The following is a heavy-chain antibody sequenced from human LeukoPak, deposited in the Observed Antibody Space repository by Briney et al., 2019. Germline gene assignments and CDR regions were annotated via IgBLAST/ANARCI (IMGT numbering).Heavy chain of an antibody. D-gene: IGHD2-15*01. Sequence: GSLRLSCAASGFTFSSYSMNWVRQAPGKGLEWIGYIYYSGSTNYNPSLKSRVTISVDTSKNQFSLKLSSVTAADTAVYYCARQLIVAYYVDAFDIWGQGTMVTVSS. CDR2: IYYSGST. CDR1: GFTFSSYS. CDR3: ARQLIVAYYVDAFDI. V-gene: IGHV4-59*08. J-gene: IGHJ3*02.